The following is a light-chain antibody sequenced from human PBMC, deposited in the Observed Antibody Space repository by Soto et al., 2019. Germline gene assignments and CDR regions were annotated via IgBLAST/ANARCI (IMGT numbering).Light chain of an antibody. CDR2: DNS. J-gene: IGLJ1*01. Sequence: QSVLTQPPSVSAAPGQKVTISCSGSLSNVAKNDVSWYQHLPGTAPKLLILDNSKRPSGIPDRFSGSKSGTSATLGITGLQTGDEGDYYCGTWDSSLGAFVVFGTGTKLTVL. CDR1: LSNVAKND. CDR3: GTWDSSLGAFVV. V-gene: IGLV1-51*01.